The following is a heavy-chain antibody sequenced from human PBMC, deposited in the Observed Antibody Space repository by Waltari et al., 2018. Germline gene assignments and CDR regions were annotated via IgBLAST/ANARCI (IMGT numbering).Heavy chain of an antibody. CDR2: IKTNSEGATT. CDR1: GFSTPIFQSAY. V-gene: IGHV3-15*01. CDR3: VTDRGNFDY. Sequence: EVQLVESGGGLVQSGGYLSLSCVVSGFSTPIFQSAYMSWVRQAPTGGLEWIGRIKTNSEGATTEFAAPLKGRFSISRDDSKKTLYLQLSSLEKDDTAVYYCVTDRGNFDYWGQGTLVTVSS. J-gene: IGHJ4*02. D-gene: IGHD6-25*01.